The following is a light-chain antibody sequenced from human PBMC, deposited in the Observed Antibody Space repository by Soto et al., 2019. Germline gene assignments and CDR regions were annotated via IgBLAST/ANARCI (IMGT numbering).Light chain of an antibody. Sequence: IQLTQSPSSLSASVGDRVTITCRASQGISSYLAWYQQKPGKAPKLLISKASTLERGVPSRFSGSGSGTDFTLTISSLEPEDFAVYYCQQRSNWPQFTFGPGTKVDIK. J-gene: IGKJ3*01. CDR2: KAS. V-gene: IGKV1-9*01. CDR3: QQRSNWPQFT. CDR1: QGISSY.